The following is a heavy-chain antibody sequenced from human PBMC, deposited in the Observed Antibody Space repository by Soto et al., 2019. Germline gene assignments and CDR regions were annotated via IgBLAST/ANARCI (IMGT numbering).Heavy chain of an antibody. V-gene: IGHV5-10-1*01. CDR1: GGSLGRYW. J-gene: IGHJ6*02. CDR2: IDPSDSQT. D-gene: IGHD5-12*01. Sequence: PGEELRDSKNGSGGSLGRYWIIGGRQKPGKGLEWMGRIDPSDSQTYYSPSFRGHVTISVTKSITTVFLQWSSLRASDTAMYYCVILIYDSETGPNPHSSLVPWRHGTT. CDR3: VILIYDSETGPNPHSSLVP.